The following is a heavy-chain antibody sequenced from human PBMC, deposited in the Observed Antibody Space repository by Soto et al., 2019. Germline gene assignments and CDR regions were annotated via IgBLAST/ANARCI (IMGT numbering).Heavy chain of an antibody. D-gene: IGHD1-26*01. Sequence: GGSLRLSCAASGFIFSSYTMHGVRQAPGKGLEWVGVITYDGSNQYYADSVKGRFTISRDNSRNMLYLQMNSLRPDDTAVYHCARAPSGSYPEFDYWGQGTVVAVSS. J-gene: IGHJ4*02. CDR1: GFIFSSYT. V-gene: IGHV3-30-3*01. CDR3: ARAPSGSYPEFDY. CDR2: ITYDGSNQ.